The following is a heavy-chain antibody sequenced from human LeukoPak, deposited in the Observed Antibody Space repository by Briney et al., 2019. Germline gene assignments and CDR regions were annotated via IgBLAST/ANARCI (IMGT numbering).Heavy chain of an antibody. CDR3: ARAAPYYYDSSGYSFYFDY. CDR2: IIPILGIA. V-gene: IGHV1-69*04. J-gene: IGHJ4*02. Sequence: ASVKVSCKAPGGTFSSYAISWVRQAPGQGLEWMGRIIPILGIANYAQKFQGRVTITADKSTSTAYMELSSLRSEDTAVYYSARAAPYYYDSSGYSFYFDYWGQGTLVTVSS. D-gene: IGHD3-22*01. CDR1: GGTFSSYA.